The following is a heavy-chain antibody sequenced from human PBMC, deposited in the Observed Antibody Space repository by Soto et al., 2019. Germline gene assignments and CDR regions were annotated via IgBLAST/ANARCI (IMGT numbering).Heavy chain of an antibody. CDR2: ISGSGGST. CDR1: GFTFSSYA. J-gene: IGHJ4*02. V-gene: IGHV3-23*01. D-gene: IGHD3-10*01. Sequence: GGSLRLSCAASGFTFSSYAMSWVRQAPGKGLEWVSAISGSGGSTYYADSVKGRFTISRDNSKNTLYLQMNSLRAEDTAVYYCAKAKHMVRGVMVKGAFDYWGQGTLVTVSS. CDR3: AKAKHMVRGVMVKGAFDY.